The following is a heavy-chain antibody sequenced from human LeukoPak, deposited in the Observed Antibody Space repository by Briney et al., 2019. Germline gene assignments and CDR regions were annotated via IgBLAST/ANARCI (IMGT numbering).Heavy chain of an antibody. V-gene: IGHV3-30*18. D-gene: IGHD4-11*01. J-gene: IGHJ6*02. CDR3: AKDLAGYSNDRDFGMDV. CDR2: ISYDGRNK. Sequence: GGSLRLSCAGSGFTFNSYGMHWVRQAPGKGLEWVAVISYDGRNKFYADSVKGRFTISRDNSKNTLYLQMNSLGAEDTALYHCAKDLAGYSNDRDFGMDVWGQGTTVTVSS. CDR1: GFTFNSYG.